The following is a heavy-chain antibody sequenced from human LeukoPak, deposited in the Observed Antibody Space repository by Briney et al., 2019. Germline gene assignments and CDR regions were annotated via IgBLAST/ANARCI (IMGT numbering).Heavy chain of an antibody. CDR3: ARIPVNYDFWSGSHYYYYGMDV. D-gene: IGHD3-3*01. Sequence: SETLSLTCTVSGGSISSGDYYWSWIRQPPGKGLEWIGYIYYSGSTYYNPSLKSRVTISVDTSKNQFSLKLSSVTAADTAVYYCARIPVNYDFWSGSHYYYYGMDVWGQGTTVTVSS. J-gene: IGHJ6*02. CDR2: IYYSGST. CDR1: GGSISSGDYY. V-gene: IGHV4-30-4*02.